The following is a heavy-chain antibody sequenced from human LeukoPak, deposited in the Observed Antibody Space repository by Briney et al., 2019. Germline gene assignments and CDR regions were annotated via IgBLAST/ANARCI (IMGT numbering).Heavy chain of an antibody. D-gene: IGHD3-22*01. CDR2: IYSGGST. J-gene: IGHJ4*02. CDR1: GVSISTSSYS. V-gene: IGHV4-39*01. Sequence: PSETLSLTCTVSGVSISTSSYSWGWIRQPPGKGLEWIGSIYSGGSTYYNPSLKSRVSFSVDTSNNQFSLKLNSVTAADTSLYFCARQVYRGSGHSSGYYGPYFYYWGQGTLVTVSS. CDR3: ARQVYRGSGHSSGYYGPYFYY.